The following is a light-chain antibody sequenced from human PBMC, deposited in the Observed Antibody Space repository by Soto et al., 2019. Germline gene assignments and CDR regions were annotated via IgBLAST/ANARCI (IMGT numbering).Light chain of an antibody. J-gene: IGKJ1*01. Sequence: EIVLTQSPGTLSLSPGETASLSCRASQSVSSSYLAWYQQKSGQAPRLLIYATSSRATDIPDRFIGYGSGTDFTLTISGLEPEDFAVYYCQQYGSSLSTFGQGTKVDIK. V-gene: IGKV3-20*01. CDR3: QQYGSSLST. CDR1: QSVSSSY. CDR2: ATS.